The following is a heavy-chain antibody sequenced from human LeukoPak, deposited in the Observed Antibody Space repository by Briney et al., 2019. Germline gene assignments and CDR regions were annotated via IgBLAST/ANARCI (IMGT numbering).Heavy chain of an antibody. CDR3: ARDPGYYDSSGYLDY. D-gene: IGHD3-22*01. CDR2: IKQDGSEK. V-gene: IGHV3-7*01. Sequence: PGGSLRLSCAASGFTFSSYWMSWVRQAPGKGLEWVANIKQDGSEKYYVDSVKGRFTISRDNAKNSLYLQMNSLRAEDTAVYYCARDPGYYDSSGYLDYWGQGTLVTVSS. CDR1: GFTFSSYW. J-gene: IGHJ4*02.